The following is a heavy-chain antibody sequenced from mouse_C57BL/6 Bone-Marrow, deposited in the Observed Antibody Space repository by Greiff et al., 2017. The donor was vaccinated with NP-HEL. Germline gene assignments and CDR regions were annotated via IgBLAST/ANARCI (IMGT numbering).Heavy chain of an antibody. J-gene: IGHJ1*03. CDR1: GYTFTDYY. CDR3: AREGDYGSSFYWYFDV. Sequence: LVESGPELVKPGASVKISCKASGYTFTDYYINWVKQRPGQGLEWIGWIYPGSGNTKYNEKFKGKATLTVDTSSSTAYMQLSSLTSEDSAVYFCAREGDYGSSFYWYFDVWGTGTTVTVSS. CDR2: IYPGSGNT. D-gene: IGHD1-1*01. V-gene: IGHV1-84*01.